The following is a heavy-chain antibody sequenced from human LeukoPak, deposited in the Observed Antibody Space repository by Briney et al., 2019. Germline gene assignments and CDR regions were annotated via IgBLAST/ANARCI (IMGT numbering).Heavy chain of an antibody. CDR2: IIPIFGTA. Sequence: SVRVSFKAAGGTFSSYAISWVREAPGQGLEWMGRIIPIFGTANYAQKFTGRVTNTTDESTSTAYMELSSLRSEDTAVYYCASSMSYDFWSGFPYYYYYMNVWGKGPRSPSP. J-gene: IGHJ6*03. CDR1: GGTFSSYA. V-gene: IGHV1-69*05. CDR3: ASSMSYDFWSGFPYYYYYMNV. D-gene: IGHD3-3*01.